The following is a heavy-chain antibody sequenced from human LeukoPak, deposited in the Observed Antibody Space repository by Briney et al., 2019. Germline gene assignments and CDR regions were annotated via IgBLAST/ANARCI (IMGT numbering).Heavy chain of an antibody. D-gene: IGHD2-21*02. CDR2: ISAYNGNT. J-gene: IGHJ4*02. CDR1: GYSFTNYG. V-gene: IGHV1-18*01. Sequence: ASVKVSCKASGYSFTNYGINWVRQAPGQGLEWMGWISAYNGNTNYAQKLQGRVTMTTDTSTSTAYMELRRLRSDDTAVYYCARDPNRVTAIPGYWGQGTLVTVSS. CDR3: ARDPNRVTAIPGY.